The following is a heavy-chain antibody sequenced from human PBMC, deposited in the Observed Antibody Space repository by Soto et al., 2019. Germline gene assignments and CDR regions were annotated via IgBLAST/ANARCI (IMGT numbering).Heavy chain of an antibody. CDR1: GYTFTGYY. D-gene: IGHD4-17*01. J-gene: IGHJ6*03. CDR2: INPNSGGT. Sequence: GASVKVSCKASGYTFTGYYMHWVRQAPGQGLEWMGWINPNSGGTNYAQKFQGWVTMTRDTSISTAYMELSRLRSDDTAVYYCARDLGGDYSYYMDVLGKGTTVTVSS. V-gene: IGHV1-2*04. CDR3: ARDLGGDYSYYMDV.